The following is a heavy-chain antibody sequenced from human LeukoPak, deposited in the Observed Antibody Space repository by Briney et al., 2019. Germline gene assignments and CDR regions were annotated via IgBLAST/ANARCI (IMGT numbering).Heavy chain of an antibody. CDR2: ISGSGGST. CDR3: AKDRIATNN. J-gene: IGHJ4*02. V-gene: IGHV3-23*01. D-gene: IGHD2-15*01. Sequence: GGSLRLSCAASGFTFSNAWMSWVRQAPGKGLEWVSAISGSGGSTYYADSVKGRFTISRDNSKNTLYLQMNSLRAEDTAVYYCAKDRIATNNWGQGTLVTVSS. CDR1: GFTFSNAW.